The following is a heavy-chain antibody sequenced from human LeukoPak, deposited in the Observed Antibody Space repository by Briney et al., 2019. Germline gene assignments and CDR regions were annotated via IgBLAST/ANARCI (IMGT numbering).Heavy chain of an antibody. J-gene: IGHJ4*02. V-gene: IGHV1-18*01. Sequence: ASVKVSCKTSGYTFTYYVISWVRQAPGQGLEWMGRINVYNGNTNDAQKFQGRVTMTTDTSTSTAYMELRSLRFDDTAVYYCARGEKSYDYWGQGTLVSVSS. CDR1: GYTFTYYV. D-gene: IGHD1-26*01. CDR2: INVYNGNT. CDR3: ARGEKSYDY.